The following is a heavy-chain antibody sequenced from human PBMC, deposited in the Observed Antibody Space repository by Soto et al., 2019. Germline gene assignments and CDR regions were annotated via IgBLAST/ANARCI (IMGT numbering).Heavy chain of an antibody. D-gene: IGHD4-4*01. V-gene: IGHV3-74*01. J-gene: IGHJ6*02. Sequence: EVQLVESGGTLVQPEGSLRLSCAAAGFTFTNYWMHWVRQAPGKGLVWVSRINGDGSNAFYADSVKGRFTISRDNAKNTVYLQMNSLRAEDTAIDYCARGIQYRYGMDVWGQGTTVTVSS. CDR2: INGDGSNA. CDR3: ARGIQYRYGMDV. CDR1: GFTFTNYW.